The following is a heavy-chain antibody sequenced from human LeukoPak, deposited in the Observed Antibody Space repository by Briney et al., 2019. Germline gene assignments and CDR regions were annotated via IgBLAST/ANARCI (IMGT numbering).Heavy chain of an antibody. CDR3: ARVTYYYDSSVYFEYFQH. V-gene: IGHV4-34*01. J-gene: IGHJ1*01. CDR2: INHSGST. CDR1: GGPFSGYY. D-gene: IGHD3-22*01. Sequence: SETLSLTCAVFGGPFSGYYWTWIRQPPGKGLEWIGEINHSGSTNYSPSLKSRVTISVDTSKNQFSLKLSSVTAADTAVYYCARVTYYYDSSVYFEYFQHWGQGTLVTVSS.